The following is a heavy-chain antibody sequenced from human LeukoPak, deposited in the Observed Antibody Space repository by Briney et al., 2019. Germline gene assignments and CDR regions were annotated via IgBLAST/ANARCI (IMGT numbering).Heavy chain of an antibody. CDR2: ISRSSSYI. CDR1: GFAFSSYT. Sequence: GGSLRLSCAASGFAFSSYTMNWVRQAPGKGLEWVSSISRSSSYIYYADSMKGRFTISRDNANNSLFLQMNSLRAEDTAVYYCARGGVSVGGNFDYWGQGTLVTVSS. CDR3: ARGGVSVGGNFDY. V-gene: IGHV3-21*01. D-gene: IGHD4-23*01. J-gene: IGHJ4*02.